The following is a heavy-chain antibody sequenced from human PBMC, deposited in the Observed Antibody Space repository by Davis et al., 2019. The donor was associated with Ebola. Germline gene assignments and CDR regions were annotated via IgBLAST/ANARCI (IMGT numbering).Heavy chain of an antibody. CDR1: GYTFTSYG. J-gene: IGHJ6*02. CDR3: ARGGYDFWSGYYGDYYGMDV. V-gene: IGHV1-18*01. CDR2: ISAYNGNT. Sequence: ASVKVSCKASGYTFTSYGISWVRQAPGQGLEWMGWISAYNGNTNYAQKFQGRVTMTRDTSTSTVYMELSSLRSEDTAVYYCARGGYDFWSGYYGDYYGMDVWGQGTTVTVSS. D-gene: IGHD3-3*01.